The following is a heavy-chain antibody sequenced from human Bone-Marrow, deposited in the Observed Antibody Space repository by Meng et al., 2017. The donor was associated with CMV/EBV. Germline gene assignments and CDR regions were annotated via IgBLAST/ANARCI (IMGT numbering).Heavy chain of an antibody. J-gene: IGHJ6*02. CDR2: IIPIFGTA. CDR1: GGTFSSYA. Sequence: SVKVSCKASGGTFSSYAISWVRQAPGQGLEWMGGIIPIFGTANYAKKFQGRVTITTDESTSTAYRELSSLRSEDTAVYYCARDSGDIVVVPAAIPDYYYYYGMDVWGQGTTVTVSS. CDR3: ARDSGDIVVVPAAIPDYYYYYGMDV. V-gene: IGHV1-69*05. D-gene: IGHD2-2*02.